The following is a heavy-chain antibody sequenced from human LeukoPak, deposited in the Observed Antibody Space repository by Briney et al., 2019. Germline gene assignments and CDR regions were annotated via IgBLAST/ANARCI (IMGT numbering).Heavy chain of an antibody. V-gene: IGHV3-15*01. CDR1: GFTFSNAW. D-gene: IGHD3-16*02. J-gene: IGHJ4*02. CDR2: IKSKTDGGTT. CDR3: TTAFGGVIVPFDY. Sequence: GGSLRLSCAASGFTFSNAWMSWVRQAPGKGLEWVGRIKSKTDGGTTDYAAPVKGRFTISRDDSKNTLYLQMTSLKTEDTAVYYCTTAFGGVIVPFDYWGQGTLVTVSS.